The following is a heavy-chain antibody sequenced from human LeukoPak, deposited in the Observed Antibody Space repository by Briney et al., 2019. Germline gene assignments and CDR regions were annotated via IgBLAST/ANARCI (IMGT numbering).Heavy chain of an antibody. CDR1: GYTFTSYD. CDR3: ARDGIVVPAAIPVDAFDI. D-gene: IGHD2-2*02. Sequence: ASVTVSCKASGYTFTSYDINWVRQATGQGLEWMGWMNPNSGNTGYAQKFQGRVTITRNTSISTAYMELRSLRSDDTAVYYCARDGIVVPAAIPVDAFDIWGQGTMVTVSS. CDR2: MNPNSGNT. V-gene: IGHV1-8*03. J-gene: IGHJ3*02.